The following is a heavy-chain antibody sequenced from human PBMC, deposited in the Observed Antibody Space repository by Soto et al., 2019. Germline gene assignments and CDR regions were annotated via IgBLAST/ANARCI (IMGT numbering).Heavy chain of an antibody. CDR1: GYTFTSYD. Sequence: GASVKVSCKASGYTFTSYDINWVRQATGQGLEWMGWMNPNSGNTGYAQKFQGRVTMTRNTSISTAYMELSSLRSEDTAVYYCARNGGDSSSSNFDYYYYGMDVWGQGTTVTVSS. J-gene: IGHJ6*02. V-gene: IGHV1-8*01. CDR2: MNPNSGNT. D-gene: IGHD6-6*01. CDR3: ARNGGDSSSSNFDYYYYGMDV.